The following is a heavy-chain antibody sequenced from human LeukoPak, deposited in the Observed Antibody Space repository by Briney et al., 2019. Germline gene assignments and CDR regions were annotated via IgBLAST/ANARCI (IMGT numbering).Heavy chain of an antibody. CDR2: ISGSGGST. V-gene: IGHV3-23*01. CDR3: AKETSDFDWLLQDFDY. D-gene: IGHD3-9*01. CDR1: GFTFSSYA. J-gene: IGHJ4*02. Sequence: GGSLRLSCAASGFTFSSYAMSWVRQAPGKGLEWVSAISGSGGSTYYADSVKGRFTTSRDNSKNTLYLQMNSLRAEDTAVYYCAKETSDFDWLLQDFDYWGQGTLVTVSS.